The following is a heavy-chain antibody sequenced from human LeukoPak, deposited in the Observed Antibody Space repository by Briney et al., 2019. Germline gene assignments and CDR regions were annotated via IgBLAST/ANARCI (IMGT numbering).Heavy chain of an antibody. CDR2: ISWNSGSI. J-gene: IGHJ4*02. Sequence: GRSLRLSCAASGFTFDDYAMHWVRQAPGEGLEWVSGISWNSGSIGYADSVKGRFAISRDNAKNSLYLQMNSLRAEDTALYYCAKALNYYDSTFDYWGQGTLVTVSS. CDR1: GFTFDDYA. V-gene: IGHV3-9*01. D-gene: IGHD3-22*01. CDR3: AKALNYYDSTFDY.